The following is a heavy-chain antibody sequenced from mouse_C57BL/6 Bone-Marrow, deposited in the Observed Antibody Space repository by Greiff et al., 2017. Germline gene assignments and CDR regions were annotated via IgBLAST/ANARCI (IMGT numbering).Heavy chain of an antibody. V-gene: IGHV1-36*01. Sequence: DVQLQESGPVLVKPGPSVKISCTASGFTFTDYYMHWVKQSHGKSLEWIGLVYPYNGGTSYNQKFKGKATLTVDTSSSTAYMELNSLTSEDSAVYYCARLRRGYYYAMDYWGQGTSVTVSS. CDR3: ARLRRGYYYAMDY. CDR1: GFTFTDYY. CDR2: VYPYNGGT. J-gene: IGHJ4*01. D-gene: IGHD2-12*01.